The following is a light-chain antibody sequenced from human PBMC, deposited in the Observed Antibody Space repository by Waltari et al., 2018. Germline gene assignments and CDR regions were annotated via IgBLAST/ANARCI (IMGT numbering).Light chain of an antibody. CDR3: QMYVRLPVT. CDR2: DAS. Sequence: GRSSQELGRALAWYQQKPGQAPRRLIYDASSRTTGIPDRFRGSGSGTDFSLAISRVEPEDFAVYYCQMYVRLPVTFGQGTKVEVK. V-gene: IGKV3-20*01. CDR1: QELGRA. J-gene: IGKJ1*01.